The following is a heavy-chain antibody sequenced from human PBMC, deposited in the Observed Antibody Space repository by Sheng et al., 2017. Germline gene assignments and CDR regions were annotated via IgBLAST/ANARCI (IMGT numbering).Heavy chain of an antibody. CDR2: INHSGST. CDR1: GGSFSGYY. D-gene: IGHD2-15*01. Sequence: QVQLQQWGAGLLKPSETLSLTCAVYGGSFSGYYWSWIRQPPGKGLEWIGEINHSGSTNYNPSLKSRVTISVDTSKNQFSLKLSSVTAADTAVYYCARVSRYCSGGSCYYFDYWGQGTLVTVSS. J-gene: IGHJ4*02. CDR3: ARVSRYCSGGSCYYFDY. V-gene: IGHV4-34*01.